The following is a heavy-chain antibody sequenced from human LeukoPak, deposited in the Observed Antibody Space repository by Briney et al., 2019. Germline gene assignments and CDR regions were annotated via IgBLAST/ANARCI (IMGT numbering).Heavy chain of an antibody. J-gene: IGHJ4*01. CDR3: AREGYSSSFDY. Sequence: KPGVSLRLSCAASGFTFSDYQMNWIRQAPGKGPEWVSYISSSGTTIFYADSVRGRFTVSRDNARNSMLLQMNYLSAEDTAVYYCAREGYSSSFDYWGQGALVTVSS. CDR1: GFTFSDYQ. V-gene: IGHV3-11*01. D-gene: IGHD5-18*01. CDR2: ISSSGTTI.